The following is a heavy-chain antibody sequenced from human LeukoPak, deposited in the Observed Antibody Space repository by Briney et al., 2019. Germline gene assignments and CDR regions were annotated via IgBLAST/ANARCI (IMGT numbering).Heavy chain of an antibody. CDR1: GFTFSSYG. D-gene: IGHD3-9*01. V-gene: IGHV3-30*02. Sequence: PGGSLRLSCAASGFTFSSYGMHWVRQAPGKGLEWVAFIRYDGSNKYYADSVKGRFTISRDNSKNTLYLQMNSLRAEDTAVYYCAKVEFDISTGGYYMDVWGKGTTVTVSS. J-gene: IGHJ6*03. CDR2: IRYDGSNK. CDR3: AKVEFDISTGGYYMDV.